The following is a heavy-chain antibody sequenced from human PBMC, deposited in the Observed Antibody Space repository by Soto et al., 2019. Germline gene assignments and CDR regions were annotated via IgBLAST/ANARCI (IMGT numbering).Heavy chain of an antibody. V-gene: IGHV3-23*01. CDR1: GRTFRSYA. J-gene: IGHJ4*02. CDR3: AKGRKPDHDDGLCAFDS. Sequence: GGSLRLSCVVSGRTFRSYAMSWVRQAPGKGLEWVSGISGGGAGTYYADSVKGRFTISRDPSTTTLFLDMYSLGAEDTAIYYCAKGRKPDHDDGLCAFDSWGQGVLVTVSS. CDR2: ISGGGAGT. D-gene: IGHD3-3*01.